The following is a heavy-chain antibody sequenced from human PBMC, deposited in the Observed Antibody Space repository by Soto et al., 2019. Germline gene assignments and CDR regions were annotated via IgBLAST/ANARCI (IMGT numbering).Heavy chain of an antibody. D-gene: IGHD5-18*01. J-gene: IGHJ6*02. V-gene: IGHV4-61*01. CDR1: GGSVSSGSYY. Sequence: PSETLSLTCTVSGGSVSSGSYYWSWTRQPPGKGLEWIGYIYYSGSTNYNPSLKSRVTISVDTSKNQFSLKLSSVTAADTAVYYCARAAMVSGMDVWGQGTTVTVSS. CDR3: ARAAMVSGMDV. CDR2: IYYSGST.